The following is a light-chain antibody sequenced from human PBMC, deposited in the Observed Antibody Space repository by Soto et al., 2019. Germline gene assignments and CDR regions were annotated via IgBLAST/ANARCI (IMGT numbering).Light chain of an antibody. CDR2: LAS. Sequence: DLMMTQYPLSLPVTPGEPASICCRSSQILLHSNGYSYVDWYLQKPGQSPQLLIYLASIRASGVPDRFSGSGSGTDFTLKISRVEAEDVGVYYCMQALQTWTFGQGTKVDIK. V-gene: IGKV2-28*01. CDR3: MQALQTWT. CDR1: QILLHSNGYSY. J-gene: IGKJ1*01.